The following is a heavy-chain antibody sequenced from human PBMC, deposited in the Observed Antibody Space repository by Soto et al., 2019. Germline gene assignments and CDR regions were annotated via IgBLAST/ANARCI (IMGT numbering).Heavy chain of an antibody. CDR2: IIPISGTA. J-gene: IGHJ6*02. CDR1: GGTFSSYA. D-gene: IGHD2-2*01. V-gene: IGHV1-69*01. Sequence: QVQLVQSGAEVKKPGSSVKVSCKASGGTFSSYAISWVRQAPGQGLVWMGGIIPISGTANYAQKFQGSVTITADESTSTAYMELSSLRSEDTAVDYCARSQGSSTSLEIYYYYYYGMDVWGQGTTVTVSS. CDR3: ARSQGSSTSLEIYYYYYYGMDV.